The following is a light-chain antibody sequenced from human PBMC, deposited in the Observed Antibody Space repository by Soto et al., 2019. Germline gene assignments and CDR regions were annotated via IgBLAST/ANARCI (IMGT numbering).Light chain of an antibody. J-gene: IGLJ2*01. Sequence: QSVLTQPPSVSGAPGQRVAISRTGSSSNIGAGYDVQWYQQLPGTAPKLLIHADNLRPSGVPDRFSGSKSGSSASLAITGLQAEDGADYYCQSFDSSLSGSVFGGGTKLTVL. V-gene: IGLV1-40*01. CDR1: SSNIGAGYD. CDR3: QSFDSSLSGSV. CDR2: ADN.